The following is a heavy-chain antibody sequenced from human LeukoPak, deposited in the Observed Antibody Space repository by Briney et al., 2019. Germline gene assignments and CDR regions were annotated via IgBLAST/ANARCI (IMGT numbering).Heavy chain of an antibody. D-gene: IGHD6-13*01. J-gene: IGHJ5*02. V-gene: IGHV1-8*02. CDR2: MNPNSGNT. Sequence: ASVTVSCKASGYTFTSYDINWVRQATGQGLEWMGWMNPNSGNTAYAQKFQGRVTMTRDTSINTAYMELSSLISEDTAVYYCAKTGSWTANRFDPWGQGTLVTVSS. CDR3: AKTGSWTANRFDP. CDR1: GYTFTSYD.